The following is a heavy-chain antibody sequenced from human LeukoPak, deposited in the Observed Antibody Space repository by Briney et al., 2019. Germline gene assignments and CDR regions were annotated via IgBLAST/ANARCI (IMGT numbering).Heavy chain of an antibody. D-gene: IGHD6-6*01. CDR2: IYFSGST. CDR3: ARGAAPHYSDY. J-gene: IGHJ4*02. V-gene: IGHV4-59*11. Sequence: PSETLSLTCTVSGGSIRSHCWSWVRQPPGKGLEWIGYIYFSGSTNYNPSPKSRVTISMGTSENQFPLKLSSVTAADTAVYYCARGAAPHYSDYWGQGTLVTVSS. CDR1: GGSIRSHC.